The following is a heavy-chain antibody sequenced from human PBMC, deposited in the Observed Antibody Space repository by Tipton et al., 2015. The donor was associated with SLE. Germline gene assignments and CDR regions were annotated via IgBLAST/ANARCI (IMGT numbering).Heavy chain of an antibody. V-gene: IGHV7-4-1*02. CDR3: ARRNRCTTGVCYFSFDM. Sequence: QVQLVQSGSELKKPGALVKVSCTASGFSFDNYALNWVREAPGQGLEWMGWINTNTGNPTYGKGFTGRYVFSFDSPVNTAYLQISSLKAEDTATYYCARRNRCTTGVCYFSFDMWGQGTMVTVSS. D-gene: IGHD2-8*01. CDR1: GFSFDNYA. J-gene: IGHJ3*02. CDR2: INTNTGNP.